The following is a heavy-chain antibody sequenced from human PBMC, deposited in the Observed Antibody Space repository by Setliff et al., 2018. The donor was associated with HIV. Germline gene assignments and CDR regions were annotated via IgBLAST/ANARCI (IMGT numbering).Heavy chain of an antibody. CDR2: IYHSGST. D-gene: IGHD6-19*01. Sequence: SETLSLTCTVSGYSISSGYYWGWIRQPPGKGLEWIGSIYHSGSTYYNPSLKSRVTISVDTSKNQFSLRLSSVTAADTAVYYCARAGRYSSGWAPFDCWGQGTVVTVSS. CDR1: GYSISSGYY. J-gene: IGHJ4*02. V-gene: IGHV4-38-2*02. CDR3: ARAGRYSSGWAPFDC.